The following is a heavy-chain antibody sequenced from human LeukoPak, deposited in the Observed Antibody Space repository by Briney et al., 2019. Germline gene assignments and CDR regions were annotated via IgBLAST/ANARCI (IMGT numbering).Heavy chain of an antibody. CDR3: ARSMVRGVLYYYYGMDV. J-gene: IGHJ6*04. Sequence: GGSLRLSCAASGFTFSSYWMTWVRQAPGKGLEWVANIKQDGSEKYYVDSVKGRFTISRDNAKNSLYLQMNSLRAEDTAVYYCARSMVRGVLYYYYGMDVWGKGTTVTVSS. V-gene: IGHV3-7*03. CDR2: IKQDGSEK. D-gene: IGHD3-10*01. CDR1: GFTFSSYW.